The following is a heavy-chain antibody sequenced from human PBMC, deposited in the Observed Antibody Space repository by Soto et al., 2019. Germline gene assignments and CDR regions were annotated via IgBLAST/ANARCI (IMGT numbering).Heavy chain of an antibody. CDR3: ARGRYCLTGRCFPNWFDS. Sequence: SETLSLTCSVSGDSISTVDYFWAWIRQPPGQALEYIGYIYKSATTYYNPSFESRVAISLDTSKSQFSLSVTSVTAADTAVYFCARGRYCLTGRCFPNWFDSWGQGTLVTVSS. V-gene: IGHV4-30-4*01. CDR2: IYKSATT. CDR1: GDSISTVDYF. D-gene: IGHD2-15*01. J-gene: IGHJ5*01.